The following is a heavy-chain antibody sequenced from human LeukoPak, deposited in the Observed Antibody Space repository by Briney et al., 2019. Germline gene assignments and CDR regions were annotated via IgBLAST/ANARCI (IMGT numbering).Heavy chain of an antibody. V-gene: IGHV4-38-2*02. CDR1: GYYISNGYY. CDR2: IYHSGST. J-gene: IGHJ5*02. CDR3: ARVLGRTLSDP. Sequence: SETLSLTCTVSGYYISNGYYWGWIRQPPGRGLEWIGGIYHSGSTYYNPSLKSQVTISVDTSKNQSSLKLSSVTAADTAIYYCARVLGRTLSDPWGQGTLVTVFS. D-gene: IGHD2-15*01.